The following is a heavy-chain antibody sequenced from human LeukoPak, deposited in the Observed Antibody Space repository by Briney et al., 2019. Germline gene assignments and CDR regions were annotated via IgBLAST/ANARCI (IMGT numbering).Heavy chain of an antibody. D-gene: IGHD6-6*01. Sequence: PGGSLRLSCAASGFTFSSYWMHWVRQAPGKGLVWVSRINTDGSTTNYADSVKGRFTISRDNAKNTLYLQMNSLRADDTAVYYCASYGRPYSSSSCFDYWGQGTLVTVSS. CDR2: INTDGSTT. CDR1: GFTFSSYW. CDR3: ASYGRPYSSSSCFDY. V-gene: IGHV3-74*01. J-gene: IGHJ4*02.